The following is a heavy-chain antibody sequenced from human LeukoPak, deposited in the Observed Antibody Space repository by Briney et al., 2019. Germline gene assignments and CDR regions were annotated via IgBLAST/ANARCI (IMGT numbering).Heavy chain of an antibody. J-gene: IGHJ4*02. Sequence: GGSLRLSCAASGFTFRTYVMDWLRQAPGKGLEGVAVIWYYGSNKYYADSVKARFTISRDNSKNTLYLQMTSLRAEDTAVYYCARGPHYHHSTGHFSYWGQGTLVTVSS. D-gene: IGHD3-22*01. CDR3: ARGPHYHHSTGHFSY. CDR1: GFTFRTYV. CDR2: IWYYGSNK. V-gene: IGHV3-33*01.